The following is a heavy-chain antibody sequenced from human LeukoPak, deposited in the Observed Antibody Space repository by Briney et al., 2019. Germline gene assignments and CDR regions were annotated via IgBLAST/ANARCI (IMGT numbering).Heavy chain of an antibody. CDR1: GGSISSYY. CDR3: TRDGGPHLDS. V-gene: IGHV4-59*01. D-gene: IGHD3-10*01. Sequence: TSETLSLTCTVSGGSISSYYWSWIRQPPGKGLEWIGYIYYSGSTNYNPSLKSRVTMSVDTSKNQFSLNLNSVTAADTAVYYCTRDGGPHLDSWGQGTLVTVSS. J-gene: IGHJ4*02. CDR2: IYYSGST.